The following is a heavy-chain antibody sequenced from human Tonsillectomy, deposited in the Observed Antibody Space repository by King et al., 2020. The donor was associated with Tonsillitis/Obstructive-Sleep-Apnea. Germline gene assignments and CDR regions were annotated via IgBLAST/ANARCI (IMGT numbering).Heavy chain of an antibody. J-gene: IGHJ4*02. D-gene: IGHD2-2*01. Sequence: TLKESGPMVVKSTQTLTLTCTVSVLSLSASGVGVSWIHQSPGKALEWLALMFLDDVQRYGPSVRSRLNIAKDTSTNQVVLKMTNMDPVDTGTYYCAHTSDHGYCSGSSCYEIDYWGPGALVTVSS. V-gene: IGHV2-5*05. CDR3: AHTSDHGYCSGSSCYEIDY. CDR2: MFLDDVQ. CDR1: VLSLSASGVG.